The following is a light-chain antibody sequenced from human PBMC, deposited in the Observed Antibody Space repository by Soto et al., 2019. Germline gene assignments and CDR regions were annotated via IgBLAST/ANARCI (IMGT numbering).Light chain of an antibody. V-gene: IGKV1-8*01. CDR1: QGISSY. CDR3: QQYYSYST. J-gene: IGKJ1*01. CDR2: AAS. Sequence: AIRMTQSPSSLSASTGDRVTITCRASQGISSYLAWHQQKPGKAPKLLIYAASTLQSGVPSRFSGSGSGTDFTLTISCLQSEDLATYYCQQYYSYSTFGQGTKVEIK.